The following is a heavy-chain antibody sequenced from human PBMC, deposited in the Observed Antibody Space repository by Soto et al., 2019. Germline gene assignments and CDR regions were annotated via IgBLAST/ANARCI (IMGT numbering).Heavy chain of an antibody. CDR3: AKDAEGSSSAGGYFAS. D-gene: IGHD6-13*01. V-gene: IGHV3-9*01. J-gene: IGHJ4*02. CDR2: ISWNSGSI. Sequence: EVQLVESGGGLVQPGRSLRLSCAASGFTFDDYAMHWVRQAPGKGLEWVSGISWNSGSIGYADSVKGRFTISRDNAKNSLYLQMNSLRAEDTALYYCAKDAEGSSSAGGYFASWGQGTLVTVSS. CDR1: GFTFDDYA.